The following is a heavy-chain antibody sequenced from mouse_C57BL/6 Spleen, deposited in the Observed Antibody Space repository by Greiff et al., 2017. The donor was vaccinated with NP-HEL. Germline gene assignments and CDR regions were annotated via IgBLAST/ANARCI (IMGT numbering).Heavy chain of an antibody. CDR3: ARSRTEAMDY. J-gene: IGHJ4*01. CDR2: IHPNSGST. CDR1: GYTFTSYW. Sequence: VQLQQPGAELVKPGASVKLSCKASGYTFTSYWMHWVKQRPGQGLEWIGMIHPNSGSTNYNEKFKGKATLTVDKSSSTAYMQLSSLTSEDSAVYYCARSRTEAMDYWGQGTSVTVSS. V-gene: IGHV1-64*01.